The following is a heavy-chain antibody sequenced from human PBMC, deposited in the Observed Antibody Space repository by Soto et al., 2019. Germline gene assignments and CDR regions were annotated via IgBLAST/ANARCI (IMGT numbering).Heavy chain of an antibody. CDR1: GFTFSSYG. D-gene: IGHD3-3*01. Sequence: QVQLVESGGGVVQPGRSLRLSCAASGFTFSSYGMHWVRQAPGKGLEWVAVISYDGSNKYYADSVKGRFTISRDNSKNTLYLQMNSLRAEDTDVYYCAKDRGWSGYPTLFDAFDIWGQGTMVTVSS. J-gene: IGHJ3*02. V-gene: IGHV3-30*18. CDR2: ISYDGSNK. CDR3: AKDRGWSGYPTLFDAFDI.